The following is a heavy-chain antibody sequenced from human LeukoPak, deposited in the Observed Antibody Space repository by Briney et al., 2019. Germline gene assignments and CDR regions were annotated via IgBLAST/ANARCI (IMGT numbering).Heavy chain of an antibody. CDR2: ISSSSSYI. D-gene: IGHD3-10*01. CDR1: GFTFSSYS. Sequence: GGSLRLSCAASGFTFSSYSMNWVRQAPGKGLEWVSSISSSSSYIYYADSVKGRFTISRDNAKNSLYLQMNSLRAEDTAVYYCARGSYAGARESYSTDGPGQGTTVTASS. V-gene: IGHV3-21*01. J-gene: IGHJ6*01. CDR3: ARGSYAGARESYSTDG.